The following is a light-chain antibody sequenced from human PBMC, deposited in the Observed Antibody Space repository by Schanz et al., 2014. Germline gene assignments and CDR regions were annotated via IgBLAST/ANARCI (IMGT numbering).Light chain of an antibody. CDR3: SSYAASDKGV. J-gene: IGLJ3*02. V-gene: IGLV2-8*01. CDR2: EVD. CDR1: RRDVGDYNF. Sequence: QSALTQPPSASGSPGQSVTISCTGTRRDVGDYNFVSWYQQHPGKAPKLIIYEVDKRPSGVPARFSGSKSGNTASLTLSGLQAEDEAEYYCSSYAASDKGVFGGGTKLTVL.